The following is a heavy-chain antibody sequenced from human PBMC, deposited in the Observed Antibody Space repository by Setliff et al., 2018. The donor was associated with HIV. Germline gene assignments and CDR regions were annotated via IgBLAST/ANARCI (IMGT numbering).Heavy chain of an antibody. CDR1: GFTLTELS. CDR2: FNPEDGKT. Sequence: ASVKVSCKVSGFTLTELSMHWVRQAPGKGLEWMGSFNPEDGKTIYAQKFQGRVTMIEDTSTSTVHMELSSLTSEDTAVYYCARDVYFTFSGEVIRHYLDVWGKGTTVTVSS. CDR3: ARDVYFTFSGEVIRHYLDV. V-gene: IGHV1-24*01. D-gene: IGHD3-3*01. J-gene: IGHJ6*03.